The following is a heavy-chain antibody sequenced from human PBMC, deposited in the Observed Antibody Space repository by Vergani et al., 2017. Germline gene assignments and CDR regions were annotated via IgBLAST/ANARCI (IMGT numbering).Heavy chain of an antibody. D-gene: IGHD3-3*01. CDR3: ARDETYYGSXSGSTDYYYYMDV. J-gene: IGHJ6*03. CDR1: GFSFSRYG. Sequence: QEQLVESGGGVVQPGRSLTLSCAASGFSFSRYGMHWVRQAPGKGLEWVAAIWFDGSDKYSADSVRGRFTISRDNSKNTLYLQMNSLRAEDTAVYYCARDETYYGSXSGSTDYYYYMDVWGKGTTVTVSS. CDR2: IWFDGSDK. V-gene: IGHV3-33*01.